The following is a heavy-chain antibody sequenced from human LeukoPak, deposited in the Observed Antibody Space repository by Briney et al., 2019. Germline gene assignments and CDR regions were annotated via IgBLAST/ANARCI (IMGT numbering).Heavy chain of an antibody. J-gene: IGHJ5*02. Sequence: GGPLRLSCAASGFTFRTYNMNWVRQAPGKGLEWVSFISKTSTKIYYGDSVRGRFTVSRDSAKNSLFLQMDNLRVEDTAIYYCARAHIQDYTIVGLVDHWGQGTLVTVSS. CDR3: ARAHIQDYTIVGLVDH. D-gene: IGHD1-26*01. V-gene: IGHV3-21*01. CDR1: GFTFRTYN. CDR2: ISKTSTKI.